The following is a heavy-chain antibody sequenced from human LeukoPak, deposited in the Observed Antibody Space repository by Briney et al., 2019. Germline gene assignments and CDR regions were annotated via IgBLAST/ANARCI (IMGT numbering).Heavy chain of an antibody. J-gene: IGHJ3*02. CDR3: ARVELELGLAFDI. CDR1: GFTFSSYA. V-gene: IGHV3-30-3*01. D-gene: IGHD1-7*01. Sequence: GGSLRLSCAASGFTFSSYAMHWVRQAPGKGLEWVAVISYDGSNKYYADSVKGRFTISRDNSKNTLYLQMNSLRAEDTAVYYCARVELELGLAFDIWGQGTMVTVSS. CDR2: ISYDGSNK.